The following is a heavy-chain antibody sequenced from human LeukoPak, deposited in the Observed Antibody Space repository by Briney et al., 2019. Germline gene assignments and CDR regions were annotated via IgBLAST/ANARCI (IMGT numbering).Heavy chain of an antibody. CDR1: GGSISSGSYY. CDR3: ARSPMVRGVTVLFYFDY. CDR2: INYSGST. Sequence: SETLSLTCTVSGGSISSGSYYWGWIRQPPGEGLEWIGSINYSGSTYKNPSLKSRVTTSVDTSKNQFSLKLSSVTAADTAVYYCARSPMVRGVTVLFYFDYWGQGTLVPVSS. V-gene: IGHV4-39*01. D-gene: IGHD3-10*01. J-gene: IGHJ4*02.